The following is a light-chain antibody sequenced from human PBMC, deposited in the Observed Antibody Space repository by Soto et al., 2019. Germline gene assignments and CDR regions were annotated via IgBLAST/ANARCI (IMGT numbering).Light chain of an antibody. Sequence: EIVLTQSPATLSLSPGERATLSCRASQSVSSYLAWYQQNPGQAPRLLIYGASNRATGTPDRFSGSGSGTDFTLTISRLEPEDFAVYYCQQYGSPPITFGQGTRLEIK. J-gene: IGKJ5*01. V-gene: IGKV3-20*01. CDR3: QQYGSPPIT. CDR2: GAS. CDR1: QSVSSY.